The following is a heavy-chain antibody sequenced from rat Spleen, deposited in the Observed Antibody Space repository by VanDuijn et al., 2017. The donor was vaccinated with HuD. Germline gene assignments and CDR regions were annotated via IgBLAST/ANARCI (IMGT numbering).Heavy chain of an antibody. CDR1: GFIFSDHY. J-gene: IGHJ2*01. CDR2: INYDGRST. CDR3: TTDTFYDGSYYPGGFDY. D-gene: IGHD1-12*02. Sequence: EVQLVESGGGLVQPGRSLKLSCVVSGFIFSDHYVAWVRQAPTKGLEWVATINYDGRSTFYRDSVKGRFTISRDNAKSTLYLKLDSLRSEDTATYYCTTDTFYDGSYYPGGFDYWGQGVMVTVSS. V-gene: IGHV5-20*01.